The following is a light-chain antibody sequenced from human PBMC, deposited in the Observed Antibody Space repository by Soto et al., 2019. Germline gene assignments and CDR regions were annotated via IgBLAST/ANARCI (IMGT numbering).Light chain of an antibody. CDR1: QSISSW. CDR2: KAS. Sequence: DIQMTQSPSTLSASVGDRVTITCRASQSISSWLAWYQQKPGTAPKLLIYKASTLQSGVPSRFSGSGSGTEFTLTNSSLQPDDFATYYCQQYSDNWTFGQGTKVEIK. V-gene: IGKV1-5*03. J-gene: IGKJ1*01. CDR3: QQYSDNWT.